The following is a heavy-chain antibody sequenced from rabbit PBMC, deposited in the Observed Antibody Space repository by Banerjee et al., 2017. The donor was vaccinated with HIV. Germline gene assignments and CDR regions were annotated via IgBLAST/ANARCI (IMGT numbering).Heavy chain of an antibody. CDR3: ARDLYFSSIDYKTYAMDL. CDR1: GFSFSSSYW. D-gene: IGHD1-1*01. Sequence: QSLEESGGDLVKPGASLTLTCTASGFSFSSSYWICWVRQAPGKGLEWIACIYSGSSGGTWYASWAKGRFTISKTSSTTVTLQMTSLTAADTATYFCARDLYFSSIDYKTYAMDLWGQGTLVTVS. CDR2: IYSGSSGGT. J-gene: IGHJ6*01. V-gene: IGHV1S40*01.